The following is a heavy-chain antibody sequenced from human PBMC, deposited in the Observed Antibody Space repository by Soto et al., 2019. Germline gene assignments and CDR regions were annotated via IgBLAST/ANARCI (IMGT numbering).Heavy chain of an antibody. J-gene: IGHJ5*02. Sequence: SETLSLTCTVSGGSISSYYWSWIRQPPGKGLEWIGYIYYSGSTNYNPSLKSRVTISVDTSKNQFSLKLSSVTAADTAVYYCARGVRLNYYGSGSYYTTNWFDPWGQGTLVTV. CDR3: ARGVRLNYYGSGSYYTTNWFDP. CDR2: IYYSGST. V-gene: IGHV4-59*01. CDR1: GGSISSYY. D-gene: IGHD3-10*01.